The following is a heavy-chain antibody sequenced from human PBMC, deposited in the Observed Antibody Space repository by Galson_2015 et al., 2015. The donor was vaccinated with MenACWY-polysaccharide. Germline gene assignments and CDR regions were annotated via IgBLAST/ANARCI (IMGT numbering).Heavy chain of an antibody. CDR1: GDSLSSGVYY. V-gene: IGHV4-61*02. J-gene: IGHJ5*02. Sequence: TLSLTCTVSGDSLSSGVYYWTWIRQPAGKGLEWIGRIYNNGNTKYSPSLKSRVTLSVDTSKNQFSLNLTSVTAADTAVYYCARGLPSGLYSWFDPWGQGTLVTVSS. CDR2: IYNNGNT. D-gene: IGHD6-25*01. CDR3: ARGLPSGLYSWFDP.